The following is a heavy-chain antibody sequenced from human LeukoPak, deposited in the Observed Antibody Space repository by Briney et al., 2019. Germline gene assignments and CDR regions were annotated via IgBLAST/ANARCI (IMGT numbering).Heavy chain of an antibody. CDR1: GASMNVFY. CDR3: ARGGPYYDSSGYSFRGYFQH. Sequence: SETLSLTCTVSGASMNVFYWNWIRQTAGKELEWIGRMYVSGSTSYNPSLKSRVDMSVDTSRNQVSLKLSSVTAADTAVYYCARGGPYYDSSGYSFRGYFQHWGQGTLVTVSS. J-gene: IGHJ1*01. V-gene: IGHV4-4*07. D-gene: IGHD3-22*01. CDR2: MYVSGST.